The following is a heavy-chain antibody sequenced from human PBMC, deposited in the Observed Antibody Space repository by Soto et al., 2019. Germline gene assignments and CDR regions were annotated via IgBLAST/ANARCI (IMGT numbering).Heavy chain of an antibody. D-gene: IGHD3-3*01. J-gene: IGHJ5*02. V-gene: IGHV3-23*01. Sequence: GGSLRLSCAASGFTFSNYAMSWVRQAPGKGLEWVSLVSATAGTTYYTDSVKGRFTISRDNSRNTVYLQMNSLRVEDSAVYFCAKDDSLEWFFPLDAWGQGTLVTVSS. CDR1: GFTFSNYA. CDR3: AKDDSLEWFFPLDA. CDR2: VSATAGTT.